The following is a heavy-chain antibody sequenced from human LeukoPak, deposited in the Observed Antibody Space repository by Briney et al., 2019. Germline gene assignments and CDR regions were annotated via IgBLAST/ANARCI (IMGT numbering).Heavy chain of an antibody. CDR1: GFTFSSYS. J-gene: IGHJ4*02. V-gene: IGHV3-21*01. CDR2: ISSSSSYI. CDR3: ASDIVATIDQSLRDY. D-gene: IGHD5-12*01. Sequence: GGSLRLSCAASGFTFSSYSMNRVRQAPGKGLEWVSSISSSSSYIYYADSVKGRFTISRDNAKNSLYLQMNSLRAEDTAVYYCASDIVATIDQSLRDYWGQGTLVTVSS.